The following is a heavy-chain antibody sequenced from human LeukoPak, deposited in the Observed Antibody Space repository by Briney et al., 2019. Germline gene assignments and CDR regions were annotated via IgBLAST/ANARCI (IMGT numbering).Heavy chain of an antibody. Sequence: PSETLSLTCAVSGGSIRSSNWWSWVRQPPGKGLEWIGEIYHSGSTNYNPSLKSRVTISVDTSKNQFSLKLSSVTAADTAVYYCARVGGYYDSSGGPFDYWGQGTLVTVSS. J-gene: IGHJ4*02. CDR2: IYHSGST. V-gene: IGHV4-4*02. CDR1: GGSIRSSNW. CDR3: ARVGGYYDSSGGPFDY. D-gene: IGHD3-22*01.